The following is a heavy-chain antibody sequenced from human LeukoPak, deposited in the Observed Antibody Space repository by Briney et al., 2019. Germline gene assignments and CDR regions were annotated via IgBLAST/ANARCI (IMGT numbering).Heavy chain of an antibody. CDR3: ARDQGVHCSGGSCTAFDI. Sequence: GRSLRLSCAASGFTFSSYGMHWVRQAPGKGLEWVAVISYDGSNKYYADSVKGRFTISRDNSKNTLYLQMNSLRAEDTAVYYCARDQGVHCSGGSCTAFDIWGQGTMVTVSS. CDR1: GFTFSSYG. CDR2: ISYDGSNK. V-gene: IGHV3-30*03. J-gene: IGHJ3*02. D-gene: IGHD2-15*01.